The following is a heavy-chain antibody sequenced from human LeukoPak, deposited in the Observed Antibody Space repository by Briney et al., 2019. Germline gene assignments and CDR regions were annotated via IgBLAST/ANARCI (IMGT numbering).Heavy chain of an antibody. V-gene: IGHV3-7*01. CDR2: IKQDGSEK. CDR1: GFTFSSYW. CDR3: ARDRKVLLWFGESPWYFDY. J-gene: IGHJ4*02. D-gene: IGHD3-10*01. Sequence: GGSLRLSCAASGFTFSSYWMSWVRQAPGKGLEWVANIKQDGSEKYYVDSVKGRFTISRDNAKNSLYLQMNGLRAEDTAVYYCARDRKVLLWFGESPWYFDYWGQGTLVTVSS.